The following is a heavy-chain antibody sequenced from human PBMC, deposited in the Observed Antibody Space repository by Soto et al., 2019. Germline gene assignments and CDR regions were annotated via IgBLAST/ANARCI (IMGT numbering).Heavy chain of an antibody. CDR2: ITTDKGKT. CDR3: STRSPAFDY. J-gene: IGHJ4*02. Sequence: QVQLVQSGPEVKKPGASVKVSCKTSGYTFTSYGISWVRQAPGQGLEWMGWITTDKGKTTYAQKFQGRVTMTTDTSTRTAYMELTRLRSDDTAVYYCSTRSPAFDYWGQGTMVTVSS. V-gene: IGHV1-18*01. CDR1: GYTFTSYG.